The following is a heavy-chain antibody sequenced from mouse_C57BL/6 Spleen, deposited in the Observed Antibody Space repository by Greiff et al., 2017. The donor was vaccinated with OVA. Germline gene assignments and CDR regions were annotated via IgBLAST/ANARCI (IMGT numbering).Heavy chain of an antibody. Sequence: EVQRVESGGGLVQPGGSLKLSCAASGFTFSDYYMYWVHQTPEKRLEWVAYISNGGGSTYYPDTVKGRFTISRDNAKNTLYLQMSRLKSEDTAMYYCARRAYGSSHWYFDVWGTGTTVTVSS. J-gene: IGHJ1*03. CDR3: ARRAYGSSHWYFDV. CDR2: ISNGGGST. CDR1: GFTFSDYY. V-gene: IGHV5-12*01. D-gene: IGHD1-1*01.